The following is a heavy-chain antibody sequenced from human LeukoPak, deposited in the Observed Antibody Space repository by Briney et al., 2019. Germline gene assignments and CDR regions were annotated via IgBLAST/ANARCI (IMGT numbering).Heavy chain of an antibody. J-gene: IGHJ4*02. V-gene: IGHV1-69*01. D-gene: IGHD3-10*01. CDR1: GGTFSSYA. Sequence: SVKVSCKASGGTFSSYAISWVRQAPGQGLEWMGGIIPIFGTANYAQKFQGRVTITADESTSTAYMELSSLRSEDTAVYYCAREVQYYYGSGSYYYDYRGQGTLVTVSS. CDR3: AREVQYYYGSGSYYYDY. CDR2: IIPIFGTA.